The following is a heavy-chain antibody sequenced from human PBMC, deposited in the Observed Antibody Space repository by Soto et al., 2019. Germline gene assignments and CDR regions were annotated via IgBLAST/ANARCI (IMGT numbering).Heavy chain of an antibody. CDR3: ARAPKVSGSSQTRPDF. D-gene: IGHD6-6*01. V-gene: IGHV4-34*01. J-gene: IGHJ4*02. CDR1: SGSFSGYY. CDR2: ISQSGNT. Sequence: SETLSLTCSIYSGSFSGYYWSWIRQPPGKGLEWIGEISQSGNTNYSPSLKSRVSISIDTSKKQFSLNLASVSAADTAVYYCARAPKVSGSSQTRPDFWGQGTLVTVST.